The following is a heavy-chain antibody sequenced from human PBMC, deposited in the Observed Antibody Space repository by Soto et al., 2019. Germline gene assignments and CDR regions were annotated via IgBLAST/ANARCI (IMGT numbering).Heavy chain of an antibody. V-gene: IGHV4-31*03. CDR1: GDSVSSNNYY. Sequence: VLLQESGPGAMKPSQTLSLTCTVIGDSVSSNNYYWSWIRQRPGKGLEWIGYIHYSGDSYDNPSLTSRITMSMDVSKNQFSLNLRSVTAADTAIYYCARDVNDSSGSQGFDYWGQGTLVTVSS. J-gene: IGHJ4*02. CDR3: ARDVNDSSGSQGFDY. CDR2: IHYSGDS. D-gene: IGHD3-22*01.